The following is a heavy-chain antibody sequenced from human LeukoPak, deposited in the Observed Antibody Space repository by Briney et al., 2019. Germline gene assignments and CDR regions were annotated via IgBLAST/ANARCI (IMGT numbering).Heavy chain of an antibody. D-gene: IGHD3-22*01. CDR2: IHHSGSP. CDR1: GYSISSGYY. J-gene: IGHJ3*02. CDR3: ARAQRSYDSSGYLRPYAFDI. Sequence: SETLSLTCAVSGYSISSGYYWGWLRQPPGKGLEWIGNIHHSGSPYYNPSLKRRVTISVDTSKNQFSLKVSSVTVADTAVYYCARAQRSYDSSGYLRPYAFDIWGQGTMVTVSS. V-gene: IGHV4-38-2*01.